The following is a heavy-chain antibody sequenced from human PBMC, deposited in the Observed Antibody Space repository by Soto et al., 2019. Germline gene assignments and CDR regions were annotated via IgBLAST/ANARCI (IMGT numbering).Heavy chain of an antibody. Sequence: GGSLRLSCAASGFAFSDYYMTWIRQAPGKGLEWVSYISSSGSGIYYPDSMKGRFTISRDNAKKSLYLQMSSLRAEDTAVYYCARAYSDAFDIWGQGTMVTVSS. CDR1: GFAFSDYY. D-gene: IGHD2-15*01. CDR3: ARAYSDAFDI. CDR2: ISSSGSGI. V-gene: IGHV3-11*01. J-gene: IGHJ3*02.